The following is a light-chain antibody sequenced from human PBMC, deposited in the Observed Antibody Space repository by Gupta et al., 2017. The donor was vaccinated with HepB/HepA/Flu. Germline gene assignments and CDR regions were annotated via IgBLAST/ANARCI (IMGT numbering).Light chain of an antibody. CDR3: QQSYSTPWT. CDR2: AAS. Sequence: DIQMTQSPSSLSALVGDRVTITCRASQSISSYLNWYQQKPGQAPRLLIYAASSLPSGVPSRFSGSGSGTDFTLTISSLQPEDFATYYCQQSYSTPWTFGQGTKVEIK. V-gene: IGKV1-39*01. CDR1: QSISSY. J-gene: IGKJ1*01.